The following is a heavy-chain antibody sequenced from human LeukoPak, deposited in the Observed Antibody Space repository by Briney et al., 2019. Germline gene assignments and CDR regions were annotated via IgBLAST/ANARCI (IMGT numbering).Heavy chain of an antibody. V-gene: IGHV1-69*04. Sequence: GSSVKVSCKASGGTFSSYAISWVRQAPGQGLEWMGRIIPILGIANYAQKFQGRVTMTRDTSISTAYMELSSLRSEDTAVYFCARSNYGGKRWFDPWGQGTLVIVSS. D-gene: IGHD4-23*01. CDR3: ARSNYGGKRWFDP. CDR2: IIPILGIA. CDR1: GGTFSSYA. J-gene: IGHJ5*02.